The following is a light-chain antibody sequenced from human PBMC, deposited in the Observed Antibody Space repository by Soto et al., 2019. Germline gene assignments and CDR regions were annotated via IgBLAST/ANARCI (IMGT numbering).Light chain of an antibody. CDR3: NDQPSSSTHV. Sequence: QSALTQPASVSGSPGQSITISCTGTSSDVGGFNYVSWYQQHPGKAPKLMIYDVTNRPSGVSYRFSGSKSGNTASLTISGLQAEDEADYYCNDQPSSSTHVSGTGTKVTV. CDR1: SSDVGGFNY. CDR2: DVT. V-gene: IGLV2-14*03. J-gene: IGLJ1*01.